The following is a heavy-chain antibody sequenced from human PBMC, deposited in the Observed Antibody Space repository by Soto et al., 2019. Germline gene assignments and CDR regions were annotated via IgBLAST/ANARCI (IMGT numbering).Heavy chain of an antibody. V-gene: IGHV3-30*18. CDR1: GFTFSSYG. D-gene: IGHD5-18*01. CDR2: ISYDGSNK. J-gene: IGHJ4*02. Sequence: LRLSCAASGFTFSSYGMHWVRQAPGKGLEWVAVISYDGSNKYYADSVKGRFTISRDNSKNTLYLQMNSLRAEDTAVYYCAKDADTAMGDYFDYWGQGTLVTVSS. CDR3: AKDADTAMGDYFDY.